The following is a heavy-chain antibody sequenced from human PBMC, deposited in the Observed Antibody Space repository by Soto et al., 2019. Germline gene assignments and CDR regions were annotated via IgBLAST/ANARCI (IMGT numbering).Heavy chain of an antibody. CDR3: ARDPSGTRRSHWSDP. Sequence: SQTLSLTCAVSEGSIISSNWWSWVRQPPGKGLEWIGEIYHSGSTNYNPSLKSRVTISVDKSKNQFSLKLSSVTAADTAVYYCARDPSGTRRSHWSDPWGKGTLVTVSS. CDR1: EGSIISSNW. V-gene: IGHV4-4*02. CDR2: IYHSGST. D-gene: IGHD1-1*01. J-gene: IGHJ5*02.